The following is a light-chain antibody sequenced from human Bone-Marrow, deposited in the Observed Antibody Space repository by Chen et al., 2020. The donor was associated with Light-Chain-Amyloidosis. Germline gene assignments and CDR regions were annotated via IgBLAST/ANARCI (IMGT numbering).Light chain of an antibody. CDR3: AAWDDSLNGVV. CDR2: SDN. CDR1: TSNIGTYT. J-gene: IGLJ2*01. V-gene: IGLV1-44*01. Sequence: QSVLTQPPSTSGTPGQRVTISCSGSTSNIGTYTVNWYRQVPGTAPRLLIQSDNQRPSGVPDRFSGTTSGTSASLAISWLQSEDEADYYWAAWDDSLNGVVFGGGTKLTVL.